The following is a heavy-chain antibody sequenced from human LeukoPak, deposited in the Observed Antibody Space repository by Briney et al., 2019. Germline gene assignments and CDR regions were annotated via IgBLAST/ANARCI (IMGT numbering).Heavy chain of an antibody. CDR1: GFTFSSYE. J-gene: IGHJ6*03. Sequence: GGSLRLSCAASGFTFSSYEMNWVRQAPGKGLEWVSYISSSGSTIYYADSVKSRFTISRDNAKNSLYLQMNSLRAEGTATYYCARGEFGDYYYFYMDVWGKGTTVTVSS. CDR2: ISSSGSTI. CDR3: ARGEFGDYYYFYMDV. V-gene: IGHV3-48*03. D-gene: IGHD2/OR15-2a*01.